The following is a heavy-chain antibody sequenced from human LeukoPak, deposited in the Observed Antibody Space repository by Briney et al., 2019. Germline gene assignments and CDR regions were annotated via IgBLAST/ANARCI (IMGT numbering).Heavy chain of an antibody. CDR1: GFTFSHYG. CDR2: IDATSGTI. V-gene: IGHV3-48*04. J-gene: IGHJ4*02. D-gene: IGHD6-19*01. Sequence: PGTSLRLSCAASGFTFSHYGIHWVRQAPGKGLEWVSYIDATSGTIHYGDSVKGRFTISRDNAKNSLYLQMNSLRVEDTAVYYCARDATVGVPGTLYFDHWGQGILVTVSS. CDR3: ARDATVGVPGTLYFDH.